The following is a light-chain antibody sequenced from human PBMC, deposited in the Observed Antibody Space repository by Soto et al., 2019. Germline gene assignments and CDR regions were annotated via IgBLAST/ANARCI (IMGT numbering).Light chain of an antibody. CDR3: QQYGYSPIT. V-gene: IGKV3-20*01. CDR1: QSVSSNY. CDR2: GAS. J-gene: IGKJ5*01. Sequence: IVLTQSPGTLAVSPGERATLSCRFGQSVSSNYLAWYQQIPGHAPRLLIYGASSRATGIPDKFSGSGSGTDFTLTIDGLEPEDFAVYYCQQYGYSPITFGQGTRLEIK.